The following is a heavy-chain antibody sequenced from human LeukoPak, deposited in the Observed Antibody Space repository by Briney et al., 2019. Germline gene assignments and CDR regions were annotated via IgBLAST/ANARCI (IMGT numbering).Heavy chain of an antibody. CDR1: GYTFTNYT. CDR3: ARDVASSGYYWD. CDR2: INPSGGSA. V-gene: IGHV1-46*01. D-gene: IGHD3-22*01. J-gene: IGHJ4*02. Sequence: ASVKVSCKASGYTFTNYTLNWVRQAPGQGLEWMGIINPSGGSASYAQKFQGRVTMTRDTSTSTVYMEVSSLRSEDTAVYYCARDVASSGYYWDWGQGTLVTVSS.